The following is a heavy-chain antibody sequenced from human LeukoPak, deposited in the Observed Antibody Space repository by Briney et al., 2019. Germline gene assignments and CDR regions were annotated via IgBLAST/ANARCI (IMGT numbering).Heavy chain of an antibody. CDR2: IYTSGST. Sequence: PSETLSLTCTVSGGSISSGSYYWSWIRQPAGKGLEWIGRIYTSGSTNYNPSLKSRVTISVDTSKNQFSLKLSSVTAADTAVYYCARDSGSYYFDYWGQGTLDTVSS. V-gene: IGHV4-61*02. CDR3: ARDSGSYYFDY. D-gene: IGHD1-26*01. J-gene: IGHJ4*02. CDR1: GGSISSGSYY.